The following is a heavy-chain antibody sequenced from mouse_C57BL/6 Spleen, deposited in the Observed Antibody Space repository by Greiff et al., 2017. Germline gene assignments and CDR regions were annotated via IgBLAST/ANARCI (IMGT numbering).Heavy chain of an antibody. CDR2: IHPNSGST. CDR1: GYTFTSYW. CDR3: ARGDFITYFDY. V-gene: IGHV1-64*01. Sequence: VQLQQPGAELVKPGASVKLSCKASGYTFTSYWMHWVKQRPGQGLEWIGMIHPNSGSTNYNEKFKRKATLTVDKSSSTAYMQLSSLTSEDSAVYYCARGDFITYFDYWGQGTTLTVSS. J-gene: IGHJ2*01. D-gene: IGHD1-1*01.